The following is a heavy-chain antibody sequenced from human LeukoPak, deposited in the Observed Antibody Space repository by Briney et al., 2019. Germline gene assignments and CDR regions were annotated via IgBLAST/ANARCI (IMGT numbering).Heavy chain of an antibody. CDR1: GGSISSHY. V-gene: IGHV4-59*11. CDR2: IYYSGST. D-gene: IGHD4-23*01. J-gene: IGHJ3*02. Sequence: PSETLSLTCTVSGGSISSHYWNWIRQPPGKGLEWIGYIYYSGSTNYNASLKSRVTISVDTSKNQFSLKLSSVTAADTAVYYCARETTVVTTGRSDVFDIWGQGTMVTVSS. CDR3: ARETTVVTTGRSDVFDI.